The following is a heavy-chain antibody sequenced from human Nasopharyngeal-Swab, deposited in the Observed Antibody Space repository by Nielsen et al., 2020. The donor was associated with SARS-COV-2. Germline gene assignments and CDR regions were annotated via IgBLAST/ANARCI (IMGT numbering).Heavy chain of an antibody. CDR2: SYHSGST. Sequence: SETLSLTCAVSGVSISSCGYSWSWIRQPPGKGLVWIGYSYHSGSTYYNPSLKSRVTISVDRSKNQFSLKLSSVTAADTAVYYCEGYSSGWTFDYWGQGTLVTVSS. J-gene: IGHJ4*02. V-gene: IGHV4-30-2*01. CDR1: GVSISSCGYS. CDR3: EGYSSGWTFDY. D-gene: IGHD6-19*01.